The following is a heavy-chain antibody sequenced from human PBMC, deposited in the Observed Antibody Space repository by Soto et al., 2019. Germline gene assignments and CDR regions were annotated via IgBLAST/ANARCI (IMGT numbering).Heavy chain of an antibody. D-gene: IGHD6-13*01. CDR1: GYTFTGYY. J-gene: IGHJ6*02. Sequence: QVQLVQSGAEVKKPWASVKVSCKASGYTFTGYYMHWVRQAPGQGLEWMGWINPNSGGTNYAQKFQGWVTMTRDTSISTAYMELSRLRSDDTAVYYCAREGGYSSPDYYYYGMDVWGQGTTVTVSS. V-gene: IGHV1-2*04. CDR2: INPNSGGT. CDR3: AREGGYSSPDYYYYGMDV.